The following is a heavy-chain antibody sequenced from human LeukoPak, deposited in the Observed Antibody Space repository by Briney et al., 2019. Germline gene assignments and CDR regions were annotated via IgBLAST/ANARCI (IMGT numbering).Heavy chain of an antibody. CDR1: GYSISSGYY. CDR2: IYHSGST. J-gene: IGHJ5*02. Sequence: PSETLSLTCTVSGYSISSGYYWGWIRQPPGKGLEWIGSIYHSGSTYYNPSLKSRVTISVDTSKNQFSLKLSSVTAADTAVYYCARKDIVVVPPAGDWFDPWGQGTLVTVSS. CDR3: ARKDIVVVPPAGDWFDP. D-gene: IGHD2-2*01. V-gene: IGHV4-38-2*02.